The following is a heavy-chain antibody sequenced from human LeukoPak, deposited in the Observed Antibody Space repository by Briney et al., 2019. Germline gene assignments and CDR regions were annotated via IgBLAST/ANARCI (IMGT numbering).Heavy chain of an antibody. CDR2: IYSGGST. J-gene: IGHJ4*02. D-gene: IGHD6-19*01. Sequence: PGGSLRLSCAASGFTVSSNCMSWVRQAPGKGLEWVSVIYSGGSTYYADSVKGRFTISRDNSKNTLYLQMNSLRAEDTAVYYCARDLYSSGWYVDYWGQGTLVTVSS. CDR3: ARDLYSSGWYVDY. V-gene: IGHV3-53*01. CDR1: GFTVSSNC.